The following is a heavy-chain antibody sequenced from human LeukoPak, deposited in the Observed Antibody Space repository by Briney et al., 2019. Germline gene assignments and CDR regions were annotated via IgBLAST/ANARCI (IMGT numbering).Heavy chain of an antibody. V-gene: IGHV4-39*07. J-gene: IGHJ4*02. D-gene: IGHD2-15*01. CDR2: IYYSGST. CDR1: GGSISSSSYY. Sequence: SETLSLTCTVSGGSISSSSYYWGWIRQPPEKGLEWVGSIYYSGSTYYNPSLKSRVTISVDMSKNQFSLKLTSVTAADTAVYYCARDIVVVAASLYYFDSWGQGTLVTVSS. CDR3: ARDIVVVAASLYYFDS.